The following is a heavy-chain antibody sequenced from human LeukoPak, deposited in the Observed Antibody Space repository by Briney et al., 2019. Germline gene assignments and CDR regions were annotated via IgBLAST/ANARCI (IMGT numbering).Heavy chain of an antibody. CDR3: AELRNTMIGAV. J-gene: IGHJ6*04. D-gene: IGHD3-10*02. CDR1: GFTFSSYE. CDR2: ISSSGSTI. V-gene: IGHV3-48*03. Sequence: PGGSLRLSCAASGFTFSSYEMNWVRQAPGEGLEWGSYISSSGSTIYYADSVKGRVTISRDNAKNSLYLQMNSLRAEDTAVYYCAELRNTMIGAVWGKGTTVTISS.